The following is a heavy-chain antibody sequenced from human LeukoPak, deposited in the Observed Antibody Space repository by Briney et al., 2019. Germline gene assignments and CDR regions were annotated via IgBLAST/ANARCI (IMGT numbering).Heavy chain of an antibody. D-gene: IGHD6-19*01. CDR3: ASAVNYYYYMDV. V-gene: IGHV1-69*05. CDR2: IIPIFGTA. Sequence: SVKVSRKASGGTFSSYAISWVRQAPGQGLEWMGRIIPIFGTANYAQKFQGRVTITTDESTSTAYMELSSLRSEDTAVYYCASAVNYYYYMDVWGKGTTVTVSS. J-gene: IGHJ6*03. CDR1: GGTFSSYA.